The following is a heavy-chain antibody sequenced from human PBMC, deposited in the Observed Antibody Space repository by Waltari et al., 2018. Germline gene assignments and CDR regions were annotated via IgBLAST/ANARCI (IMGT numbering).Heavy chain of an antibody. J-gene: IGHJ4*02. CDR1: GFTFSNYW. CDR2: IKEDGSEK. D-gene: IGHD3-10*01. Sequence: EVQLVESGGGLVQPGGSLRLSCAASGFTFSNYWMGWVRQAPGKGVEWVGKIKEDGSEKYYVDSVKGRFTISRDNAQNSLYLQVSSLRAEDTVMYYCATPSYNSGSYFLYWGQGTLVSVSS. CDR3: ATPSYNSGSYFLY. V-gene: IGHV3-7*01.